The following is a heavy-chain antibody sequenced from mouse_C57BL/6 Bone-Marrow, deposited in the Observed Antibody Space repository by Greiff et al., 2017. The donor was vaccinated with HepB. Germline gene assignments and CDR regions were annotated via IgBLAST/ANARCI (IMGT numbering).Heavy chain of an antibody. D-gene: IGHD2-14*01. CDR2: IYPRSGNT. V-gene: IGHV1-81*01. CDR1: GYTFTSYG. J-gene: IGHJ1*03. CDR3: ARKRYRSNPPYWYFDV. Sequence: QVQLQQSGAELARPGASVKLSCKASGYTFTSYGISWVKQRTGQGLEWIGEIYPRSGNTYYNEKFKGKATLTADKSSSTAYMELRSLTSEDSAVYFCARKRYRSNPPYWYFDVWGTGTTVTVSS.